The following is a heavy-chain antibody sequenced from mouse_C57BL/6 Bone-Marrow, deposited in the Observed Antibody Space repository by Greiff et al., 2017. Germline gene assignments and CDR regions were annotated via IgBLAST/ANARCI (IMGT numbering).Heavy chain of an antibody. V-gene: IGHV1-85*01. Sequence: QVQLQQSGPELVKPGASVKLSCKASGYTFTSYDINWVKQRPGQGLEWIGWIYPRDGSTKYNEKFKGKATLTVDTASSTAYMELHSLTSEDSAVYVCARDSGSGYWYFDVWGTGTTVTVSS. CDR3: ARDSGSGYWYFDV. CDR1: GYTFTSYD. J-gene: IGHJ1*03. CDR2: IYPRDGST. D-gene: IGHD1-1*01.